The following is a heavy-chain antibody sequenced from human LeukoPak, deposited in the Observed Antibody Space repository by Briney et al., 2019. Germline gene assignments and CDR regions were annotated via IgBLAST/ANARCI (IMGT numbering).Heavy chain of an antibody. CDR1: GYTFTSYG. V-gene: IGHV1-18*01. Sequence: ASVKVSCKASGYTFTSYGISWVRQAPGQGLEWMGWISAYNGNTNYAQKLQGRVTMTTDTSTSTAYMELRSLGSDDTAVYYCARDTPITMVRGGDFDYWGQGTLVTVSS. D-gene: IGHD3-10*01. J-gene: IGHJ4*02. CDR3: ARDTPITMVRGGDFDY. CDR2: ISAYNGNT.